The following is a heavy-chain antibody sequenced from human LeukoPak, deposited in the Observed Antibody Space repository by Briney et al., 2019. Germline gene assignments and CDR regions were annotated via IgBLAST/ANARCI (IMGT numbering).Heavy chain of an antibody. V-gene: IGHV4-34*01. CDR1: GGSFNDYY. CDR3: ARVPLRFLEPFDY. CDR2: INHSGTT. Sequence: SETLSLTCAVYGGSFNDYYWSWIRQPPGKGLEWIGEINHSGTTNYNPSLYSRVTMSLGTSKNQVSLRLNSVTAADTAVYYCARVPLRFLEPFDYWGQGTLVTVSS. D-gene: IGHD3-3*01. J-gene: IGHJ4*02.